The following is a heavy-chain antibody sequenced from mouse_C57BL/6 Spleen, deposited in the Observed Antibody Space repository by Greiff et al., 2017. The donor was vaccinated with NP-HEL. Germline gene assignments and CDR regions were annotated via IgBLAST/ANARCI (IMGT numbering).Heavy chain of an antibody. V-gene: IGHV1-39*01. D-gene: IGHD2-4*01. J-gene: IGHJ4*01. CDR2: INPNYGTT. CDR3: ARERDYDYDYAMDY. Sequence: VQLKQSGPELVKPGASVKISCKASGYSFTDYYMNWVKQSHGKSLEWIGVINPNYGTTSYNQKFKGKATLTVDQSSSTAYMQLNSLTSEDSAVYYCARERDYDYDYAMDYWGQGTSVTVSS. CDR1: GYSFTDYY.